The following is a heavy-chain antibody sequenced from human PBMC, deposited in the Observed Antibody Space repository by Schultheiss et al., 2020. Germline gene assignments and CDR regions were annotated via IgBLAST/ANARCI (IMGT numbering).Heavy chain of an antibody. J-gene: IGHJ6*03. CDR2: INPNSGDT. Sequence: ASVKVSCKASGYTFTSYGISWVRQAPGQGLEWMGWINPNSGDTNYAQKLQGRVTMTTDTSTSTAYMELRSLRSDDTAVYYCARDLARRRELLVYMDVWGKGTTVTVSS. CDR3: ARDLARRRELLVYMDV. CDR1: GYTFTSYG. V-gene: IGHV1-18*04. D-gene: IGHD1-26*01.